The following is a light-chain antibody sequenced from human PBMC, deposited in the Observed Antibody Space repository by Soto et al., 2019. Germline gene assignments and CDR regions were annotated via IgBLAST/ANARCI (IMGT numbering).Light chain of an antibody. V-gene: IGLV2-14*03. CDR3: SSYTSRSTAV. Sequence: QSALTQPASVSGSPGQSITISCTGTSSDIGGYNYVSWYQQHPGKAPKLIIYNFNNRPSGVSSRFSGSKSGNTASLTISGLQAEDEAEYYCSSYTSRSTAVFGGGTQLTVL. CDR2: NFN. CDR1: SSDIGGYNY. J-gene: IGLJ7*01.